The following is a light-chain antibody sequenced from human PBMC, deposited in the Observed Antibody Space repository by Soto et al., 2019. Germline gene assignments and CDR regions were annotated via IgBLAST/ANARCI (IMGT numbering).Light chain of an antibody. CDR1: SSDVGGYNY. J-gene: IGLJ2*01. CDR3: SSYTSSSHVV. CDR2: DVS. Sequence: QSVLTQPASVSGSPGQSITISCTGTSSDVGGYNYVSWYQQHPGKAPKLMIYDVSNRPSGVSNRFPGSKSGNTASLTISGLQAEDEADYYCSSYTSSSHVVFGGGTKLTVL. V-gene: IGLV2-14*01.